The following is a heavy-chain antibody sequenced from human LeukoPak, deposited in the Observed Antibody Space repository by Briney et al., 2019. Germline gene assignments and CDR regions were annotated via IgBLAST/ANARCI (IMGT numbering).Heavy chain of an antibody. D-gene: IGHD3-3*01. CDR2: IYSGGST. CDR3: ARAPYDFWSGYYLVGSQPNFDP. V-gene: IGHV3-66*01. J-gene: IGHJ5*02. CDR1: GFTVSSNY. Sequence: GGSLRLSCAASGFTVSSNYMSWVRQAPGKGLEWVSVIYSGGSTYYADSVKGRSTISRDNSKNTLYLQMNSLRAEDTAAYYCARAPYDFWSGYYLVGSQPNFDPWGQGTLVTVSS.